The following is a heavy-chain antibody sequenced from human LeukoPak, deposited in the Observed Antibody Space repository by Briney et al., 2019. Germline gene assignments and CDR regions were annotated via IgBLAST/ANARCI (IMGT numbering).Heavy chain of an antibody. V-gene: IGHV3-30*02. CDR1: GFIFSSFG. D-gene: IGHD2-15*01. J-gene: IGHJ6*03. CDR3: AKQIVERPHYSYMDV. CDR2: IQDDESNK. Sequence: GGSLRLSCAASGFIFSSFGMHWVRQAPGKGLEWVAFIQDDESNKFYADSVKGRFTISRDNSKNTLFLQMNSLRPEDTALYYCAKQIVERPHYSYMDVWGKGTTVTVSS.